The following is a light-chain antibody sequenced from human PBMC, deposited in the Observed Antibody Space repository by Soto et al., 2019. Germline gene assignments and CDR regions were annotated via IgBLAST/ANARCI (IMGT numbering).Light chain of an antibody. Sequence: EIVMTQSPATLSVSPGEGATLSCRASQSVSSNLAWYQQKPGQAPRLLIYGASTRATGIPARFSGSESGTECTLTIIILQSEEFAVYDRQHLPFGQRPKVEIK. CDR3: QHLP. V-gene: IGKV3-15*01. CDR1: QSVSSN. CDR2: GAS. J-gene: IGKJ1*01.